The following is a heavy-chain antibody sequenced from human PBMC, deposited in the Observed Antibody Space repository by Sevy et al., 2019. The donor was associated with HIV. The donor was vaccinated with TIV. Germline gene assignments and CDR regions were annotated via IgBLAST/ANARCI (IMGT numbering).Heavy chain of an antibody. CDR2: IKSDGGST. CDR1: GFTFSSYC. CDR3: ARDGTGELLDY. D-gene: IGHD1-26*01. V-gene: IGHV3-74*01. Sequence: GGSLRLSCAASGFTFSSYCMHWVRQAPGKGLVWVSHIKSDGGSTSYADSVKGRFTISRDNVKNTVYLQMNSLRSEDTAVYYCARDGTGELLDYWGQGTLVTVSS. J-gene: IGHJ4*02.